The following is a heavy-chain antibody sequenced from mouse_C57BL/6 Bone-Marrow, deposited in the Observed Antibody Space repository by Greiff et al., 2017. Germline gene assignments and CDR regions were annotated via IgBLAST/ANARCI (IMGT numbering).Heavy chain of an antibody. CDR3: ARGVYYYGSSYRVWFAY. CDR1: GYTFTSYG. J-gene: IGHJ3*01. V-gene: IGHV1-81*01. CDR2: IYPRSGNT. D-gene: IGHD1-1*01. Sequence: VQLQESGAELARPGASVKLSCKASGYTFTSYGISWVKQRTGQGLEWIGEIYPRSGNTYYNEKFKGKATLTADKSSSTAYMELRSLTSEDSAVYFCARGVYYYGSSYRVWFAYWGQGTLVTVSA.